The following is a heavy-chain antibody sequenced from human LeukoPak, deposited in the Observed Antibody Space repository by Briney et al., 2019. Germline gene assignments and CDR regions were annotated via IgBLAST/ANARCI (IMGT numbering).Heavy chain of an antibody. Sequence: MSSETLSLTCAVYGGSFSGYYWSWIRQPPGKGLEWIGEINHSGSTNYNPSLKSRVTISVDTSKNQFSLKLSSVTAADTAVYYCARAQPGFYYDSSGYSHWARGTLVTVSS. CDR1: GGSFSGYY. D-gene: IGHD3-22*01. CDR3: ARAQPGFYYDSSGYSH. J-gene: IGHJ4*02. V-gene: IGHV4-34*01. CDR2: INHSGST.